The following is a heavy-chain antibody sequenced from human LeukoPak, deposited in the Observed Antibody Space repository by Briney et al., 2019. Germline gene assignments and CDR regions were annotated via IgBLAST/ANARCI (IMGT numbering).Heavy chain of an antibody. CDR3: ARALYDYYDSSGYHLPDY. Sequence: GGSLRLSCVASGFTFNTYSMNWVRQAPGKGLEWVSSISSSSTYIYYADSVQGRFTISRDNAKNSLYLQMNSLRAEDTAVYYCARALYDYYDSSGYHLPDYWGQGTLVTVSS. CDR2: ISSSSTYI. D-gene: IGHD3-22*01. V-gene: IGHV3-21*01. J-gene: IGHJ4*02. CDR1: GFTFNTYS.